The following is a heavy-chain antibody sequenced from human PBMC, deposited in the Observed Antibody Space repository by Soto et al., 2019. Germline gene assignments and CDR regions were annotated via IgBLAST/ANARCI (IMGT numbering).Heavy chain of an antibody. D-gene: IGHD1-26*01. Sequence: QVPLVQSGAEVKKPGSSVKVSCKASGGTFSSYAISWVRQAPGQGLEWMGGIIPIFGTANYAQKFQGRVTITADESTSTAYMELSSLRSEDTAVYYCARDMRELPGWYYFDYWGQGTLVTVSS. CDR1: GGTFSSYA. V-gene: IGHV1-69*01. J-gene: IGHJ4*02. CDR3: ARDMRELPGWYYFDY. CDR2: IIPIFGTA.